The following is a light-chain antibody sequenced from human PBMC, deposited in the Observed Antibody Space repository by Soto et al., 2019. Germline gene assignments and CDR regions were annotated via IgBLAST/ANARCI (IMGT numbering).Light chain of an antibody. CDR1: QSVSSSY. Sequence: EIVLTQSPGTLSLSPGERATLSCRASQSVSSSYLAWYQQKSGQAPRLLIYGASSRATGIPDRFSXSGSGTDLTLTISRLEPEDFAVYYCQQYGSSPTLTFGGGTKVDIK. CDR2: GAS. J-gene: IGKJ4*01. CDR3: QQYGSSPTLT. V-gene: IGKV3-20*01.